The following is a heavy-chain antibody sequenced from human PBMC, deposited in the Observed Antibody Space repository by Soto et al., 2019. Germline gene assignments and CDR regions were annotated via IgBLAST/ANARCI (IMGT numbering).Heavy chain of an antibody. Sequence: SETLSLTCTVSGGSIRSNSHYWVLVRQPPGKGLEYIGSIYYSGTTFYNPSLKSRVTISLDTSKNQFSLKLNSVTAADTSVYFCARQADDWNYGVDYWGQGMLVTVSS. V-gene: IGHV4-39*01. D-gene: IGHD1-7*01. CDR2: IYYSGTT. CDR1: GGSIRSNSHY. CDR3: ARQADDWNYGVDY. J-gene: IGHJ4*02.